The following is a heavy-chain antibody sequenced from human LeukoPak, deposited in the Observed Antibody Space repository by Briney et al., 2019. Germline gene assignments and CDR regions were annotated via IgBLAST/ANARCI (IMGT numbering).Heavy chain of an antibody. Sequence: ASVKVSCKASGYTFTNYGISWVRQAPGQGLEWMGWISAYNGNTNYAQKLQGRVTMTTDTSTSTAYMELRSLRSDDTAVYYCARGLGNGQGGYDMKNYYYYYMDVWGKGTTVTVSS. D-gene: IGHD5-12*01. CDR1: GYTFTNYG. J-gene: IGHJ6*03. CDR2: ISAYNGNT. V-gene: IGHV1-18*01. CDR3: ARGLGNGQGGYDMKNYYYYYMDV.